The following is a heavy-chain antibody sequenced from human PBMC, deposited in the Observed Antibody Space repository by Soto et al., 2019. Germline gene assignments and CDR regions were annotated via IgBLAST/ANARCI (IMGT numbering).Heavy chain of an antibody. Sequence: PGESLKISCKGSGYSFTSYWISWVRQMPGKGLEWMGRIDPSDSYINYSPSFQGHVTISADKSISTAYLQWSSLKASDTAVYYCARRRGSSGWKTNFDYWGQGTLVTVSS. CDR3: ARRRGSSGWKTNFDY. D-gene: IGHD6-19*01. CDR2: IDPSDSYI. CDR1: GYSFTSYW. J-gene: IGHJ4*02. V-gene: IGHV5-10-1*01.